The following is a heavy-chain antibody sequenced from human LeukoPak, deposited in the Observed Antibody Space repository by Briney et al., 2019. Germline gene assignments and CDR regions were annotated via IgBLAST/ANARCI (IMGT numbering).Heavy chain of an antibody. Sequence: GGSLRLSCAASGFTFSSYGMHWVRQAPGKGLEWVAFIRYDGSNKYYADSVKGRFTISRDNSKNTLYLQMNSLRAEDTAVYYCAKIWTYYYDSSGPDYWGQGTLVTVSS. CDR3: AKIWTYYYDSSGPDY. CDR2: IRYDGSNK. V-gene: IGHV3-30*02. D-gene: IGHD3-22*01. J-gene: IGHJ4*02. CDR1: GFTFSSYG.